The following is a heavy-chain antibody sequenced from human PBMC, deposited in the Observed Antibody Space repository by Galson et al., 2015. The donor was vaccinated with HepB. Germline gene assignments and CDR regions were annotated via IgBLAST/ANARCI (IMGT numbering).Heavy chain of an antibody. J-gene: IGHJ6*02. CDR3: ARDLGGVDGDGLDV. V-gene: IGHV3-64*01. D-gene: IGHD5-24*01. CDR2: ISSNGDST. CDR1: GFTFSDCV. Sequence: SLRLSCAASGFTFSDCVMHWVRQAPGKGLEYVSAISSNGDSTYYANSVKGRFTISRDNSKNTLYLQMGSLRADDMAVYYCARDLGGVDGDGLDVWGQGSAVTVSS.